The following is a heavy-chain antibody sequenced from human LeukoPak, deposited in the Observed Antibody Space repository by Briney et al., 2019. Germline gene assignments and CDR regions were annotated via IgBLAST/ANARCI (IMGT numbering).Heavy chain of an antibody. V-gene: IGHV1-46*01. Sequence: ASVKVSCKASGYTFTGFYMHWVRQAPGQGLEWMGIINPSGGSTSYAQKFQGRVTMTRDMSTSTVYMELRSIRSEDNVVYYCARENGGAFDIWGQGTMVTVSS. CDR3: ARENGGAFDI. J-gene: IGHJ3*02. D-gene: IGHD1-1*01. CDR1: GYTFTGFY. CDR2: INPSGGST.